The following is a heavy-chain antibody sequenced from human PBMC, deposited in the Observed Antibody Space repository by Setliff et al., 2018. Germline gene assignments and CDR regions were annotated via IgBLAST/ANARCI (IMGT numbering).Heavy chain of an antibody. CDR1: GYTFTSYG. J-gene: IGHJ5*02. V-gene: IGHV7-4-1*02. D-gene: IGHD5-18*01. CDR3: ARVGNVDTAMVIWFDP. CDR2: INTNTGNP. Sequence: ASVKVSCKASGYTFTSYGISWVRQAPGQGLEWMGWINTNTGNPTYAQGFTGRFVFSLDTSVSTAYLQISSLKAEDTAVYYCARVGNVDTAMVIWFDPWGQGTLVTVSS.